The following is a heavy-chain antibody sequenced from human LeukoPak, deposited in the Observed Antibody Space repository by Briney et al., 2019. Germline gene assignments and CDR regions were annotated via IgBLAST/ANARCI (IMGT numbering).Heavy chain of an antibody. CDR3: ARHIVGEQNFDY. J-gene: IGHJ4*02. D-gene: IGHD3-16*02. CDR2: IKDDGSAQ. V-gene: IGHV3-7*01. CDR1: GFTFGAYW. Sequence: GGSLRLSCAASGFTFGAYWMSWFRQAPGKGPEWVASIKDDGSAQFYVDPLEGRFAISRDNAKNTLYLQMDTMRVEDTAVYYCARHIVGEQNFDYWSQGTLVTVSS.